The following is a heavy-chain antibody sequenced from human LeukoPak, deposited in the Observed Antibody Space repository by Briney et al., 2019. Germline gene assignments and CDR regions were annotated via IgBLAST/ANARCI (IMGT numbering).Heavy chain of an antibody. V-gene: IGHV4-4*07. CDR1: GGSISSYY. J-gene: IGHJ6*03. D-gene: IGHD2-2*01. CDR3: ARGVVVPAAPYYYMDV. CDR2: IYTSGST. Sequence: KPSETLSLTCTVSGGSISSYYWSWIRQPAGKGLEWIGRIYTSGSTNYNPSLKSRVTMSVDTSKNQFSLKLSSVTAADTAVYYCARGVVVPAAPYYYMDVWGKGTTVTVSS.